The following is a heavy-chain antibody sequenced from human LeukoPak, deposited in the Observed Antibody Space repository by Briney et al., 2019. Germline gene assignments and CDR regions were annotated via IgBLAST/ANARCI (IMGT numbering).Heavy chain of an antibody. D-gene: IGHD3-9*01. CDR3: ARVPLPVLRYFDWSDNLPGQYYFDY. CDR1: GFTFSSYS. V-gene: IGHV3-21*01. CDR2: ISSSSSYI. Sequence: NTGGSLRLSCAASGFTFSSYSMNWVRQAPGKGLEWVSSISSSSSYIYYADSVKGRFTISRDNAKNSLYLQMNSLRAEDTAVYYCARVPLPVLRYFDWSDNLPGQYYFDYWGQGTLVTVSS. J-gene: IGHJ4*02.